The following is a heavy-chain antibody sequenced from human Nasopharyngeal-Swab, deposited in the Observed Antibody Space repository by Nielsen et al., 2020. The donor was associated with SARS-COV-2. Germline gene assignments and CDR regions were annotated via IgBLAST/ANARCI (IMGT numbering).Heavy chain of an antibody. CDR2: ISGADDST. D-gene: IGHD6-6*01. V-gene: IGHV3-23*01. CDR1: GFIFKNYA. Sequence: GGSLRLSCSASGFIFKNYAMNWVRQAPGRGLEWVSAISGADDSTKYADSVKGRFTISRDNAKSSLSLQMNSLRPEDTALYYCARGLGGSSDYYGMDVWGQGTTVTVSS. CDR3: ARGLGGSSDYYGMDV. J-gene: IGHJ6*02.